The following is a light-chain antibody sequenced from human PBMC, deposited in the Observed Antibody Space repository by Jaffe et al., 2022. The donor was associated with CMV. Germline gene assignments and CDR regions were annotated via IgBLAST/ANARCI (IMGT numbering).Light chain of an antibody. CDR2: DVS. J-gene: IGLJ3*02. V-gene: IGLV2-11*01. CDR1: SSDVGRYDY. Sequence: QSALTQPRSVSGSPGQSVAISCTGTSSDVGRYDYVSWYQQNPGKAPKLIIYDVSQRPSGVPDRFSASKSGNTASLTISGLQAEDEADYFCCSYAGTSTWVFGGGTKLTVL. CDR3: CSYAGTSTWV.